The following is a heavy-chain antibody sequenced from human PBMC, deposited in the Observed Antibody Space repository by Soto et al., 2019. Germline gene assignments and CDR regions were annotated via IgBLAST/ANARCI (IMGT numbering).Heavy chain of an antibody. CDR1: GGSISSYY. V-gene: IGHV4-59*01. Sequence: SETLSLTCTVSGGSISSYYWSWIRQPPGKGLEWIGYIYYSGSTNYNPSLKSRVTISVDTSKNQFSLKPSSVTAADTAVYYCASSLSYGAQPVWGMDFWCQGISV. D-gene: IGHD4-17*01. J-gene: IGHJ6*02. CDR2: IYYSGST. CDR3: ASSLSYGAQPVWGMDF.